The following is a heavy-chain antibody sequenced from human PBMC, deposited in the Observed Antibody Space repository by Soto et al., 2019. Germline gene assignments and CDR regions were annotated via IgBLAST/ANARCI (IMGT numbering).Heavy chain of an antibody. V-gene: IGHV1-46*01. D-gene: IGHD6-19*01. CDR1: GYTFTSYY. Sequence: ASVKVSCKASGYTFTSYYMHWVRQAPGQGLEWMGIINPSGGSTSYAQKFQGRVTMTRDTSTSTVCMELNSLRPEDSAVYFCARVVFAGMAVPGYYYHYGMDVWGQGTTVTVSS. J-gene: IGHJ6*02. CDR2: INPSGGST. CDR3: ARVVFAGMAVPGYYYHYGMDV.